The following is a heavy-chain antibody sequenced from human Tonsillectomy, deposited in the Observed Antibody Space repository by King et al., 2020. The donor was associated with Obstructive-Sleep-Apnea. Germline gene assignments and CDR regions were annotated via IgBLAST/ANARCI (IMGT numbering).Heavy chain of an antibody. CDR2: ISHDGSNR. CDR3: ARGGFDWLLYFDY. CDR1: EFTFSNYA. J-gene: IGHJ4*02. V-gene: IGHV3-30-3*01. D-gene: IGHD3-9*01. Sequence: VQLVESGGGVVQPGRSLRLTCAASEFTFSNYAMHWVRQAPGKGLEWVAVISHDGSNRCYADSVKGRFTLSRDNSNNTLYLQMNSLRTEDTAVYCCARGGFDWLLYFDYWGQGALVTVSS.